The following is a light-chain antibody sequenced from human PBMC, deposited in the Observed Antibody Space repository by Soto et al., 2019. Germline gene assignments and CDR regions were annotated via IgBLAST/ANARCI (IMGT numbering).Light chain of an antibody. CDR1: QSISSN. CDR2: GAS. CDR3: QQHNNWPPYT. V-gene: IGKV3-15*01. Sequence: EIVMTQSPATLSVSAGARTTISCRASQSISSNLAGYQQKPGQAPRLLIYGASTRATGIPPRFSGSGSGTQFTLTLSSLQSEDFAVYYCQQHNNWPPYTFGQGTKREIK. J-gene: IGKJ2*01.